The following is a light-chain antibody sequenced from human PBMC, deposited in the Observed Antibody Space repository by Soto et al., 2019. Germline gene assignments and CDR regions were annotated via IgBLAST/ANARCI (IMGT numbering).Light chain of an antibody. J-gene: IGLJ1*01. CDR2: DTT. V-gene: IGLV7-46*01. Sequence: QAVVNQEPSLTVSPGGTVTLTCGSSTGAVTNGHYPYWFQQKPGQAPRTLIYDTTNRHSWTPARCSGSLLGGKAALTLSGAQPEDEAEYYCLLSYNGPYVFGTGTKLTVL. CDR3: LLSYNGPYV. CDR1: TGAVTNGHY.